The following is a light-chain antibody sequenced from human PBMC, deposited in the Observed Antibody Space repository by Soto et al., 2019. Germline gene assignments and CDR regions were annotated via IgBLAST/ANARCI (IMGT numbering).Light chain of an antibody. J-gene: IGLJ1*01. CDR2: GVT. CDR1: SSDVGAYYS. Sequence: QSVLTQPASVSGSPGQSITISCTGTSSDVGAYYSVSWYQHHPGKAPKLIIYGVTNRPSGVSNRFSGAKSGKTASLTISGRQAEYEAEYHGSSYARGRTHDVFGTGNKVPS. V-gene: IGLV2-14*01. CDR3: SSYARGRTHDV.